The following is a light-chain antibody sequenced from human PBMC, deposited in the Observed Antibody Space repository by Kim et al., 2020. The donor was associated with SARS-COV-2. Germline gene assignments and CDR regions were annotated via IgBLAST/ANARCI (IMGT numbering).Light chain of an antibody. CDR2: DSS. CDR1: QGIRKY. V-gene: IGKV1-27*01. Sequence: SLSASLGNRVTSTCRASQGIRKYLAWYQQRPGKAPKLLIFDSSNGVTSRFSGSGSGTDFTLTITSLQPDDVATYYCQQYDTAPWTFGQGTKVDIK. CDR3: QQYDTAPWT. J-gene: IGKJ1*01.